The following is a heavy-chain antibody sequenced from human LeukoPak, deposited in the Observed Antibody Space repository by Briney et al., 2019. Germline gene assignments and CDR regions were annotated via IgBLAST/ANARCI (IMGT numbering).Heavy chain of an antibody. J-gene: IGHJ5*02. D-gene: IGHD3-10*01. V-gene: IGHV1-69*06. CDR3: ARNGYYSGSGRVDNWFDP. Sequence: ASVKVSCKASGGTFSSYAISWVRQAPGQGLEWMGGIIPIFGTANYAQKFQGRVTITAEKSTSTAYMELSSLRSEDTAVYYCARNGYYSGSGRVDNWFDPWGQGTLVTVSS. CDR1: GGTFSSYA. CDR2: IIPIFGTA.